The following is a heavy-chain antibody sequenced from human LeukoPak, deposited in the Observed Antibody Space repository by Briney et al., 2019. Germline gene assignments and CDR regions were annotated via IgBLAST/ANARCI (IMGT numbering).Heavy chain of an antibody. CDR2: IYYSGST. CDR3: AREGQAAAAVDY. D-gene: IGHD6-13*01. Sequence: SQTLSLTCAVSGGSISSGGYSWSWIRQPPGKGLEWIGYIYYSGSTNYNPSLKSRVTISVDTSKNQFSLKLSSVTAADTAVYYCAREGQAAAAVDYWGQGTLVTVSS. V-gene: IGHV4-30-4*07. J-gene: IGHJ4*02. CDR1: GGSISSGGYS.